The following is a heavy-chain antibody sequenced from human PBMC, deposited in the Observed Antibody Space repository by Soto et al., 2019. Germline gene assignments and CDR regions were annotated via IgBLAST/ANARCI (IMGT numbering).Heavy chain of an antibody. Sequence: GGALRLSCAASGFTFRSYAMNWVRQTQEKGLEWVSSISSTSTYTHYADSVKGRFTISRDNANNSLFLQMNSLRAEDTAIYYCARDLALAGNYWGQGALVTV. CDR2: ISSTSTYT. J-gene: IGHJ4*02. D-gene: IGHD6-19*01. CDR3: ARDLALAGNY. CDR1: GFTFRSYA. V-gene: IGHV3-21*01.